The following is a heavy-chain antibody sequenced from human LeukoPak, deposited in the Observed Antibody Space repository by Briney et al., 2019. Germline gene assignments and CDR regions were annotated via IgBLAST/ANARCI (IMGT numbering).Heavy chain of an antibody. D-gene: IGHD3-16*01. J-gene: IGHJ4*02. V-gene: IGHV1-2*02. CDR2: INPDSGFT. CDR1: GYKFTDAY. Sequence: ASVKVSCKASGYKFTDAYVHWVRQAPGQGLEFMGWINPDSGFTNYAQKFKGRVTMTRDTSISTAYLEVRSLTSDDTAVYYCAPTAEAYTSWWKVWGQGTLVTVSS. CDR3: APTAEAYTSWWKV.